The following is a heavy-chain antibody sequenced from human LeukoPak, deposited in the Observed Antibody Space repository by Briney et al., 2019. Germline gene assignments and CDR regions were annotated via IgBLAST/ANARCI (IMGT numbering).Heavy chain of an antibody. CDR3: ARGGRWYLPTYYFDY. J-gene: IGHJ4*02. V-gene: IGHV3-48*03. CDR2: ISSSGSTI. Sequence: QTGGSLRLSCAASGFTFSSYEMNWVRQAPGRGLEWVSYISSSGSTIYYADSVKGRFTISRDNAKNSLYLQMNSLRAEDTAVYYCARGGRWYLPTYYFDYWGQGTLVTVSS. CDR1: GFTFSSYE. D-gene: IGHD6-13*01.